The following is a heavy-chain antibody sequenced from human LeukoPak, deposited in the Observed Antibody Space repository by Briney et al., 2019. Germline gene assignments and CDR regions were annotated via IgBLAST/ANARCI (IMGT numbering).Heavy chain of an antibody. Sequence: EASVKVSCKASGYTFTSYGISWVRQAPGQGLEWMGGIIPIFGTANYAQKFQGRVTITADKSTSTAYMELSSLRSEDTAVYYCARDPGDGYNRFGEGYWGQGTLVTVSS. CDR3: ARDPGDGYNRFGEGY. J-gene: IGHJ4*02. D-gene: IGHD5-24*01. CDR1: GYTFTSYG. CDR2: IIPIFGTA. V-gene: IGHV1-69*06.